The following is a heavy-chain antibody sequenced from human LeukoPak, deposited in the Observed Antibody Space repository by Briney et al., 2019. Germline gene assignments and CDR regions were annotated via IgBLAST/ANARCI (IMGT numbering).Heavy chain of an antibody. CDR3: ATHGGDGPGSSNFDY. Sequence: SETLSLTCTVSGGSISNNNYYWGWIRQPPGKALEWIGSIYYSGSTLHNPSLMSRVTMSVDTSKNQFTLKLSSVTAADTAVYYCATHGGDGPGSSNFDYWGQGTLXTVSS. J-gene: IGHJ4*02. V-gene: IGHV4-39*01. D-gene: IGHD3-10*01. CDR1: GGSISNNNYY. CDR2: IYYSGST.